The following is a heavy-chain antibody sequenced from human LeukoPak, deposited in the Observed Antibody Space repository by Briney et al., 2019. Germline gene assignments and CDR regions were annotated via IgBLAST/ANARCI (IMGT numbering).Heavy chain of an antibody. CDR1: GYSFSDYA. CDR3: AREEFPVVGYYGMDV. J-gene: IGHJ6*02. D-gene: IGHD2-21*01. V-gene: IGHV7-4-1*02. CDR2: INTNTGTP. Sequence: ASVKVSCKASGYSFSDYAMNWVRQAPGQGLEWMGWINTNTGTPTYGQGSTGRFVFSLDTSFSAAYLQISNLKPEDTAVYFCAREEFPVVGYYGMDVWGQGTTVTVSS.